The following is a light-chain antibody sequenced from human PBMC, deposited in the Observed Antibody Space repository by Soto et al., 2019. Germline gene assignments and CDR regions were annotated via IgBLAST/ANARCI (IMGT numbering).Light chain of an antibody. J-gene: IGKJ1*01. CDR1: QSLSSN. CDR2: GVS. CDR3: QQRSNWPWT. V-gene: IGKV3-15*01. Sequence: ERIMTQSPATLSVSPGESPTLSSCASQSLSSNLAWYQQKPGQAPRLLIYGVSSRATGIPARFSGSGSGTEFTLTISSLEPEDFAVYYCQQRSNWPWTFGQGTKV.